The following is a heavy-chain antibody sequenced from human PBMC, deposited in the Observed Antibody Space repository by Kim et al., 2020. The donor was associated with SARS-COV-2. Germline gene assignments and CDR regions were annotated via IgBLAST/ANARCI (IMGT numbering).Heavy chain of an antibody. CDR2: IIPIFGTA. CDR1: GGTFSSYA. J-gene: IGHJ4*02. CDR3: ARCQRSAAGTLSPYFDY. D-gene: IGHD6-13*01. V-gene: IGHV1-69*13. Sequence: SVKVSCKASGGTFSSYAISWVRQAPGQGLEWMGGIIPIFGTANYAQKFQGRVTITADESTSTAYMELSSLRSEDTAVYYCARCQRSAAGTLSPYFDYWGQGTLVTVSS.